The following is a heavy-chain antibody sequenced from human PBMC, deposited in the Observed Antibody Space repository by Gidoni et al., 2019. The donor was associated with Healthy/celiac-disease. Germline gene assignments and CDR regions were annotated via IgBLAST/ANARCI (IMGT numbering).Heavy chain of an antibody. Sequence: QLQLQESGPGLVKPSETLSLTCTVSGGPISSSSSYWGWIRQPPGKGLEWIGSIYYSGSTYYNPSLKSRVTISVDTSKNQFSLKLSSVTAADTAVYYCARGRSWYNYYYYYMDVWGKGTTVTVSS. CDR3: ARGRSWYNYYYYYMDV. CDR2: IYYSGST. CDR1: GGPISSSSSY. J-gene: IGHJ6*03. D-gene: IGHD6-13*01. V-gene: IGHV4-39*01.